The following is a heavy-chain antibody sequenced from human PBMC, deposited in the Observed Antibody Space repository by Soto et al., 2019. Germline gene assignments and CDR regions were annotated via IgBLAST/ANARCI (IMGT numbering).Heavy chain of an antibody. Sequence: PGESLKISCKGSGYSFTSYWIGWVRQMPGKGLEWMGIIYPGDSDTRYSPSFQGQVTISADKSVSTAYLQWSSLKASDTAMYYCARCPHYYDSSGYYPGSHFDAFGIWGQGTMVTVSS. CDR3: ARCPHYYDSSGYYPGSHFDAFGI. V-gene: IGHV5-51*01. J-gene: IGHJ3*02. D-gene: IGHD3-22*01. CDR1: GYSFTSYW. CDR2: IYPGDSDT.